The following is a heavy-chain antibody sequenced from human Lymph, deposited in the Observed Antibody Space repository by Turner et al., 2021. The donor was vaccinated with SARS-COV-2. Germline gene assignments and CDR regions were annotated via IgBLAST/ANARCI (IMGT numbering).Heavy chain of an antibody. CDR2: IKSKTDGGTT. Sequence: EVHLLESGGGLVQPGGSLRLSCAASGFTFNSYAMSWVRQAPGKGLEWVGRIKSKTDGGTTDYAAPVKGRFTISRDDSKNTLYLQMSSLKTEDTAVYYCTTDPGQLVPYFDYWGQGTLVTVSS. V-gene: IGHV3-15*01. J-gene: IGHJ4*02. D-gene: IGHD6-6*01. CDR3: TTDPGQLVPYFDY. CDR1: GFTFNSYA.